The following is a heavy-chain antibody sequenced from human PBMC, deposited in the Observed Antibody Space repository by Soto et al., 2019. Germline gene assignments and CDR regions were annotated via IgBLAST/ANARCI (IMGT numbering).Heavy chain of an antibody. CDR2: INPILSMS. D-gene: IGHD3-10*01. V-gene: IGHV1-69*02. CDR3: ASSYGSGYRACDY. CDR1: GDTFTFYS. J-gene: IGHJ4*02. Sequence: QVQLVQSGAEVKKPGSSVRVSCKASGDTFTFYSINWVRQAPGLGLEWMGRINPILSMSTYAQRFQGRVTMTADKSTSTADMELSSLRSEDTAMYYCASSYGSGYRACDYWGQGALVTVSS.